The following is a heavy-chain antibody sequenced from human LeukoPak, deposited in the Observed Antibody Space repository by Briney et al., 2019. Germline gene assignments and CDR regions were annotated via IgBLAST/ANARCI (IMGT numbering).Heavy chain of an antibody. CDR2: IWYDGSNK. D-gene: IGHD5-12*01. V-gene: IGHV3-33*01. CDR3: ARESGYSGYDDGYFDY. CDR1: GSTFSSYG. Sequence: GGSLRLSCAASGSTFSSYGMHWVRQAPGKGLEWVAVIWYDGSNKYYADSVKGRFTISRDNSKNTLYLQMNSLRAEDTAVYYCARESGYSGYDDGYFDYWGQGTLVTVSS. J-gene: IGHJ4*02.